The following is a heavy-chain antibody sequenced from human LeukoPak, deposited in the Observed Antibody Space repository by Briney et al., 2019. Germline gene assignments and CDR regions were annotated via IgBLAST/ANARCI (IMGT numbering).Heavy chain of an antibody. J-gene: IGHJ5*02. V-gene: IGHV4-34*01. CDR1: GGSISSYY. D-gene: IGHD3-10*01. Sequence: SETLSLTCTVSGGSISSYYWSWIRQPPGKGLEWIGEINHSGSTNYNPSLKSRVTISVDTSKNQLSLKLSSVTAADTAVYYCARVRGGSWGQGTLVTVSS. CDR2: INHSGST. CDR3: ARVRGGS.